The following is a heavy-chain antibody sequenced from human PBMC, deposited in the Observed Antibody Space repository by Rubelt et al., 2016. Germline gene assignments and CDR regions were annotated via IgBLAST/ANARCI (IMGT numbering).Heavy chain of an antibody. CDR1: GGSISSSSYY. Sequence: QLQLQESGPGLVKPSETLSLTCTVSGGSISSSSYYWGWIRQPPGKGLEWIGSIYYSGSTYYNPSLKSRVTISLDTSKNQFSLKLSSVTAADTAVYYCARRAVAGAAYYGMDVWGQGTTVTVSS. CDR3: ARRAVAGAAYYGMDV. CDR2: IYYSGST. J-gene: IGHJ6*02. D-gene: IGHD6-19*01. V-gene: IGHV4-39*01.